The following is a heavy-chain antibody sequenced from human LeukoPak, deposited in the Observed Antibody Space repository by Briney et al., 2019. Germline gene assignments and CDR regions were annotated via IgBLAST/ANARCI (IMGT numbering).Heavy chain of an antibody. CDR1: GFTFRTFW. J-gene: IGHJ4*02. CDR3: ARGGRVHFDY. V-gene: IGHV3-7*01. Sequence: GGSLRLSCEASGFTFRTFWMSWVRQAPGKGLEWVANINQDGSEKYYVDSVRGRFTISRDNANNTLYLQMNSLRDEDTALYYCARGGRVHFDYWGQGTLVTVSS. CDR2: INQDGSEK.